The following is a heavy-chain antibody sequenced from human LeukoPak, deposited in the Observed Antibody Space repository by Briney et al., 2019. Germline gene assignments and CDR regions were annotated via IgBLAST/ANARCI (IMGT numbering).Heavy chain of an antibody. D-gene: IGHD6-19*01. CDR2: ISYSGST. CDR3: ARDGVGSGWQVNWFDP. J-gene: IGHJ5*02. CDR1: GGSISSSSYY. Sequence: SETLSLTCTVSGGSISSSSYYWGWIRQPPGKGLEWIGYISYSGSTNYNPSLKSRVTVSVDTSKNQFSLKLSSVTAADTAVYYCARDGVGSGWQVNWFDPWGQGTLVTVSS. V-gene: IGHV4-61*01.